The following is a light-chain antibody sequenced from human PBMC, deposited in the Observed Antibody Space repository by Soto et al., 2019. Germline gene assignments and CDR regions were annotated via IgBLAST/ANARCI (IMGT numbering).Light chain of an antibody. CDR1: QSLLYSNGYNY. V-gene: IGKV2-28*01. CDR2: LGS. J-gene: IGKJ4*01. Sequence: DIVMTQSPLSLPVTPGEPASISCRSSQSLLYSNGYNYLDWYLQKPGQSPQLLIYLGSNRASGVPDRFSGSGSGTDFTLKISRVEAEDVGVYYCMQALQTPLTVGGGTTVEIK. CDR3: MQALQTPLT.